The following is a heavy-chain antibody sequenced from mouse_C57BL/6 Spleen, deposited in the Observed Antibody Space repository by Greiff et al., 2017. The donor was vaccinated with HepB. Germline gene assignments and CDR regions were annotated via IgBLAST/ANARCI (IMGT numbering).Heavy chain of an antibody. CDR2: INPGSGGT. J-gene: IGHJ2*01. V-gene: IGHV1-54*01. D-gene: IGHD4-1*01. Sequence: QVQLQQSGAELVRPGTSVKVSCKASGYAFTNYLIEWVKQRPGQGLEWIGVINPGSGGTNYNEKFKGKATLTADKSSSTAYMQLSSLTSEDSAVYFCARSKTNWDIDYWGQGTTLTVSS. CDR3: ARSKTNWDIDY. CDR1: GYAFTNYL.